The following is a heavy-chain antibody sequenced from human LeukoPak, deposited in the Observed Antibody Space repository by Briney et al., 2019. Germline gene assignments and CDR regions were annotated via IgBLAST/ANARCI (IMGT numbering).Heavy chain of an antibody. CDR3: AKGMVATRD. D-gene: IGHD5-12*01. CDR1: GFTFSSYA. Sequence: GGSLRLSCVASGFTFSSYAMTWVRQAPGKGLEWVSAISVSGANTYYADSVKGRFTISRDNSKNTLYLQMSSLRAEDTAVYYCAKGMVATRDWGQGTLATVSS. J-gene: IGHJ4*02. CDR2: ISVSGANT. V-gene: IGHV3-23*01.